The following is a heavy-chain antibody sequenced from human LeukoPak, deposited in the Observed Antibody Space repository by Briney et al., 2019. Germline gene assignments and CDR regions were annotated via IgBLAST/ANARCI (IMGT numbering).Heavy chain of an antibody. J-gene: IGHJ4*02. CDR3: ASRAGEYSHPYDY. D-gene: IGHD4-17*01. V-gene: IGHV3-53*01. CDR2: IYSGGNT. Sequence: GGSLRLSCTVSGFTVSINSMSWVRQAPGKGLEWVSFIYSGGNTHYSDSVKGRFTISRDNSKNTLYLQMNSLRAEDTAVYYCASRAGEYSHPYDYWGQGTLVTVSS. CDR1: GFTVSINS.